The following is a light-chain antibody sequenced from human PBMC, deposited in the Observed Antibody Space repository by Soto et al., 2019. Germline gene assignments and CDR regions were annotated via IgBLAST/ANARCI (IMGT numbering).Light chain of an antibody. Sequence: EIVMTQSPDTLYVSPGERATLSCRASQSVSSNLAWYQQKPGQAPRLLIYGTSTRATGIPARFSGSGSGTEFTLTISSLQSEDFAVYYCKQYNNWPYTFGQGTKLQI. J-gene: IGKJ2*01. V-gene: IGKV3-15*01. CDR1: QSVSSN. CDR2: GTS. CDR3: KQYNNWPYT.